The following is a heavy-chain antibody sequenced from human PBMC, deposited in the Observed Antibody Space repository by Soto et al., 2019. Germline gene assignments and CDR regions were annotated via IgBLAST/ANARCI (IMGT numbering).Heavy chain of an antibody. CDR3: ARDSPVDCSGGSCYSSAFDY. J-gene: IGHJ4*02. V-gene: IGHV4-59*01. CDR2: IYYSGST. Sequence: PSETLSLTXTVSGGSISSYYWSWIRQPPGKGLEWIGYIYYSGSTNYNPSLKSRVTISVDTSKNQFSLKLSSVTAADTAVYYCARDSPVDCSGGSCYSSAFDYWGQGTLVTVSS. D-gene: IGHD2-15*01. CDR1: GGSISSYY.